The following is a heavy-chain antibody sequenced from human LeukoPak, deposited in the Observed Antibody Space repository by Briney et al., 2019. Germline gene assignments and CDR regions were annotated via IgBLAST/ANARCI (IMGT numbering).Heavy chain of an antibody. CDR2: IIPIFGTA. J-gene: IGHJ6*03. V-gene: IGHV1-69*05. D-gene: IGHD2-8*01. CDR1: GGTFSSYA. Sequence: SVKVSCKASGGTFSSYAISWVRQAPGQGLEWMGRIIPIFGTANYAQKFQGRVTITTDESTSTAYMELSSLRSEDTAVYYCASLYVDRQNPYYYYYMDVWGKGTTVTVSS. CDR3: ASLYVDRQNPYYYYYMDV.